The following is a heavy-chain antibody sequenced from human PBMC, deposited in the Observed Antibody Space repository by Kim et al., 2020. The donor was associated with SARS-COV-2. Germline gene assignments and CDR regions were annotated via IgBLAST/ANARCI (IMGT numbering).Heavy chain of an antibody. D-gene: IGHD6-19*01. CDR3: VRGWYWSGMDV. CDR2: IYSGGST. V-gene: IGHV3-53*01. Sequence: GGSLRLSCAASGFTVSSNYMSWVRQAPGKGLEWVSVIYSGGSTYYADSVKGRFTISRDNSKNTLYLQMNSLRAEDTAVYYCVRGWYWSGMDVWGQGTTVTVSS. J-gene: IGHJ6*02. CDR1: GFTVSSNY.